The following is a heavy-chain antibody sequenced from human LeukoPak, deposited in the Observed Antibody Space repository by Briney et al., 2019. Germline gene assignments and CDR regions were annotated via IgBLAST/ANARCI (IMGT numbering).Heavy chain of an antibody. CDR3: ARNLVWFGELLRD. CDR1: GFTFGDYA. Sequence: GVLRLSCTASGFTFGDYAMTWFRQAPGKGLECVGLIRSKADGGTTEYAAPVRGRFTFSRDDSKSIAYLHVSSLKTEDTAVYYCARNLVWFGELLRDWGQGTLVTVSS. CDR2: IRSKADGGTT. J-gene: IGHJ4*02. V-gene: IGHV3-49*03. D-gene: IGHD3-10*01.